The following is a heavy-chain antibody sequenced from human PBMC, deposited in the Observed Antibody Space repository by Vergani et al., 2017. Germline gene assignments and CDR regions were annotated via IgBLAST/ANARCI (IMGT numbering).Heavy chain of an antibody. CDR3: VRGTSQGTYYYDSSGYVY. CDR1: GGTFSSYA. CDR2: NIPIFGTA. D-gene: IGHD3-22*01. Sequence: QVQLVQSGAEVKKPGSLVKVSCKASGGTFSSYAISWVRQAPGQGLEWMGRNIPIFGTANYAQKFQGRVTITADESTSTAYMERSSLRSEDTAVYYCVRGTSQGTYYYDSSGYVYWGQGTLVTVSS. V-gene: IGHV1-69*13. J-gene: IGHJ4*02.